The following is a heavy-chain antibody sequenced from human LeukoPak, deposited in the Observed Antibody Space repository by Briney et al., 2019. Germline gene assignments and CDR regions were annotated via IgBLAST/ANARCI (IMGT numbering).Heavy chain of an antibody. J-gene: IGHJ6*03. D-gene: IGHD6-13*01. CDR2: MNPNSGNT. V-gene: IGHV1-8*01. Sequence: GASVKVSCKASGYTFTSYDINWVRQATGQGLEWMGWMNPNSGNTGYAQKFQGRVTMTRNTSISTAYMELSSLRSEDTAVYYCARDFYGYSSSWYAYYYYYMDVWGKGTTVTISS. CDR1: GYTFTSYD. CDR3: ARDFYGYSSSWYAYYYYYMDV.